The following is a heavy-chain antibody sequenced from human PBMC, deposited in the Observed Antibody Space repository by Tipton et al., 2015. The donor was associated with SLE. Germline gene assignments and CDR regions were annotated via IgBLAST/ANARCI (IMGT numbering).Heavy chain of an antibody. J-gene: IGHJ6*02. CDR1: GGSISSYY. CDR2: IYYSGST. CDR3: ARHYGEYYYYYGMDV. D-gene: IGHD4-17*01. V-gene: IGHV4-39*01. Sequence: TLSLTCTVSGGSISSYYWGWIRQPPGKGLEWIGSIYYSGSTYYNPSLKSRVTISVDTSKNQFSLKLSSVTAADTAVYYCARHYGEYYYYYGMDVWGQGTTVTVSS.